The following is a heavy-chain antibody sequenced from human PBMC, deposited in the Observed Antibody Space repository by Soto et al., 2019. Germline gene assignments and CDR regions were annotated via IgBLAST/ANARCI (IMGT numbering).Heavy chain of an antibody. CDR2: IGTAGDT. CDR1: GFTFSSYD. CDR3: ARAFRYYDFWSGYSVDYYYYYGMDV. V-gene: IGHV3-13*01. D-gene: IGHD3-3*01. J-gene: IGHJ6*02. Sequence: VGSLRLSCAASGFTFSSYDMHWVRQATGKGLEWVSAIGTAGDTYYPGSVKGRFTISRENAKNSLYLQMNSLRAGDTAVYYCARAFRYYDFWSGYSVDYYYYYGMDVWGQGTTVTVSS.